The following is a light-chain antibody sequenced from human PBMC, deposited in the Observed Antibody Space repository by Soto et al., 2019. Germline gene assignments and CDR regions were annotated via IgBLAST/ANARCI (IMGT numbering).Light chain of an antibody. CDR1: SSNIGAGYD. CDR3: QSYDSSLSYWV. J-gene: IGLJ3*02. V-gene: IGLV1-40*01. CDR2: GNT. Sequence: QSVLTQPPSVSGAPGQRVTISCTGSSSNIGAGYDVHWYQQLPGTAPKLLVSGNTNRPSGVPDRFSGPKSGTSASLAITGLQAEDEADYYCQSYDSSLSYWVFGGGTKLTVL.